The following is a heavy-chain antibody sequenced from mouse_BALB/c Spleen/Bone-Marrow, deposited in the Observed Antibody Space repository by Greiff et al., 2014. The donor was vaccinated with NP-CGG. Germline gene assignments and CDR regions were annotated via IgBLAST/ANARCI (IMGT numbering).Heavy chain of an antibody. CDR2: IDPANGDT. Sequence: VQLQQSGAELVKPGASVKLSCTASGFNIKDTFMHWVKQRPEQGLEWIGRIDPANGDTKYDPKFQGKATITADTSSNTAYLQLSSQTSEDTAVYYCNKPSFYYGSSYWYFDVWGAGTTVTVSS. CDR1: GFNIKDTF. D-gene: IGHD1-1*01. J-gene: IGHJ1*01. V-gene: IGHV14-3*02. CDR3: NKPSFYYGSSYWYFDV.